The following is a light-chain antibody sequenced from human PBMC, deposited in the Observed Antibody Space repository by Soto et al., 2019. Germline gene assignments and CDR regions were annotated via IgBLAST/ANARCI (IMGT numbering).Light chain of an antibody. CDR3: QQYSSYSLYT. CDR1: QSISGW. Sequence: DIQMTQSPSTLSASVGDRVTITCRASQSISGWLAWFQQKPGKAPKLLIYDASTLESGVPSRFSGRGSGTQFPLTISSLQPDDFATYFCQQYSSYSLYTFGQGTKREI. V-gene: IGKV1-5*01. CDR2: DAS. J-gene: IGKJ2*01.